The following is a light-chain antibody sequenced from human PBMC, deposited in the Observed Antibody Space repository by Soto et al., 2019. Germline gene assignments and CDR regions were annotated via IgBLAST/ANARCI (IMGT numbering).Light chain of an antibody. Sequence: EIVMTQSPATLSVSPGERATLSCRASQSVSSNLAWYQQKPGQAPRLLIYGASTRATGIPARFSGSGSGTEFTLFISSLQSEDFAVYYCQQYNNWPPGTFGHWTKVEIK. CDR2: GAS. CDR1: QSVSSN. CDR3: QQYNNWPPGT. J-gene: IGKJ1*01. V-gene: IGKV3-15*01.